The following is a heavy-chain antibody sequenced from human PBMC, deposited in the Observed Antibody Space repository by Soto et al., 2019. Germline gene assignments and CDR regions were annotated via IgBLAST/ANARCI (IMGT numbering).Heavy chain of an antibody. CDR2: VYYSGTT. J-gene: IGHJ4*02. CDR3: ARTTAVPNTLRSRYFFDY. CDR1: GGSVSDKTYY. Sequence: QVQLQESGPGLLKPSETLSLTCSVSGGSVSDKTYYWSWIRQPPGKRLEWIGYVYYSGTTNYNPPLKSRVTISVDLSQNRFSLRLSSVTTADTALYYCARTTAVPNTLRSRYFFDYWGQGTLVTVSS. V-gene: IGHV4-61*01. D-gene: IGHD4-17*01.